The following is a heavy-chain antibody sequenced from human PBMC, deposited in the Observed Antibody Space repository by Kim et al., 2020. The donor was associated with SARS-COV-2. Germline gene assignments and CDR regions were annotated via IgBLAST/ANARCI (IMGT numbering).Heavy chain of an antibody. Sequence: GGSLRLSCAASGFTFSSYSMNWVRQAPGKGLEWVSYISSSSSTIYYADSVKGRFTISRDNAKNSLYLQMNSLRDEDTAVYYCARFPSSGRPRWYFDYWGQGTLVTVSS. CDR3: ARFPSSGRPRWYFDY. V-gene: IGHV3-48*02. CDR2: ISSSSSTI. J-gene: IGHJ4*02. CDR1: GFTFSSYS. D-gene: IGHD3-16*01.